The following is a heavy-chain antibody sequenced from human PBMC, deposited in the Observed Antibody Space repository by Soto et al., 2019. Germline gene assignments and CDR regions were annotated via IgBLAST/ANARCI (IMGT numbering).Heavy chain of an antibody. V-gene: IGHV4-34*01. Sequence: SETLSLTCAFYCGSFSGYYWSWIRQPPGKGLEWIGEINHSGSTNYNPSLKSRVTISVDTSKNQFSLKLSSVTAADTAVYYCARGRTKYYYDSSGSQAKPLDYWGQGTLVTVSS. CDR2: INHSGST. J-gene: IGHJ4*02. CDR1: CGSFSGYY. D-gene: IGHD3-22*01. CDR3: ARGRTKYYYDSSGSQAKPLDY.